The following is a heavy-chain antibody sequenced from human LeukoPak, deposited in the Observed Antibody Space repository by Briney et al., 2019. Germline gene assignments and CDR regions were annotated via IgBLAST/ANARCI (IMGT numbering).Heavy chain of an antibody. J-gene: IGHJ5*02. V-gene: IGHV3-15*07. CDR3: TTPNCSSTSCYRRYYNWFDP. Sequence: PGGSLRLSCAASGFIFSNAWMNWVRQAPGKGLEWVGRVISIAAGGTTDYAAPVKGRFTISRDDSQNTLYLQMNSLKTEDTAVYYCTTPNCSSTSCYRRYYNWFDPWGQGTLVTVSS. CDR2: VISIAAGGTT. D-gene: IGHD2-2*01. CDR1: GFIFSNAW.